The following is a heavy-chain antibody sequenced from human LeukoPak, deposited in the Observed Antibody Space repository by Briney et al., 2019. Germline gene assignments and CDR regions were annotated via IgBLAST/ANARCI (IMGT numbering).Heavy chain of an antibody. D-gene: IGHD6-13*01. J-gene: IGHJ5*02. CDR1: GGSISSYY. CDR3: TRGGIHSSSFDWFDP. V-gene: IGHV4-59*01. CDR2: IYYSRST. Sequence: PSETLSLTCTVSGGSISSYYWSWIRQPPGKGLEWNGYIYYSRSTNYNPSLKSRVTISADTPKYQFSLKLSSVTAADTAVYYCTRGGIHSSSFDWFDPWGQGTLVTVSS.